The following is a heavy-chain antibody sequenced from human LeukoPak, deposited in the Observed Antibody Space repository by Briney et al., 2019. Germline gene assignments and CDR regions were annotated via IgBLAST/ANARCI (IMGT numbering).Heavy chain of an antibody. Sequence: GGSLRLSCAASGNYWMHWVRQAPGKGLVWVSHIDSGGSWTSYADSVKGRFTISKDNAKNTVYLQMNNLRAEDTAVYYCVSFYETYWGRGTLVTVSS. CDR1: GNYW. J-gene: IGHJ4*02. D-gene: IGHD2/OR15-2a*01. V-gene: IGHV3-74*01. CDR3: VSFYETY. CDR2: IDSGGSWT.